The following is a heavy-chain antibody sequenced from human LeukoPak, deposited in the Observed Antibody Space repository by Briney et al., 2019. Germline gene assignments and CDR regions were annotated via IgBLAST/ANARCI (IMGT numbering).Heavy chain of an antibody. J-gene: IGHJ4*02. CDR1: GFTFSSHV. CDR2: ISGSGVST. V-gene: IGHV3-23*01. CDR3: ATPPDYFDY. Sequence: GGSLRLSCAASGFTFSSHVRSWVRQAPGKGLEWVSGISGSGVSTYSADSVKGRFTISRDNSKNTLYLQVNSLRAEDTAVYYCATPPDYFDYWGQGILVTVSS.